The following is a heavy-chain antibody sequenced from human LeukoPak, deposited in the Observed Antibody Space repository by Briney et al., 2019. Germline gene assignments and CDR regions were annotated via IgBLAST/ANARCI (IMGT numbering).Heavy chain of an antibody. Sequence: GGSLRLSCAASGFTFSDYYMSWFRQAPEKGLEGVGFITNKAFGGTAEYAASVKGRFTISRDDSRSIAYLQMDNLRTEDTGVYYCTRDEYGVGSNFFDYWGQGTLVTVST. D-gene: IGHD4-17*01. CDR2: ITNKAFGGTA. J-gene: IGHJ4*02. V-gene: IGHV3-71*01. CDR3: TRDEYGVGSNFFDY. CDR1: GFTFSDYY.